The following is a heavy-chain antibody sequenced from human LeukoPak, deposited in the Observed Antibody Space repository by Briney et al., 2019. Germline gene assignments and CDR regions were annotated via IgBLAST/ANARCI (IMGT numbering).Heavy chain of an antibody. CDR3: ARGVGGYCSSVTCYNGWFDP. CDR2: ISYDGSNK. CDR1: GFSFCTYS. V-gene: IGHV3-30-3*01. J-gene: IGHJ5*02. D-gene: IGHD2-2*02. Sequence: PGGSLTLSWAASGFSFCTYSLHWVRQALGRGLEWVSLISYDGSNKYYADSVGGRFTVSRDNSQRTLYLQMNSLRIEDTAVYYCARGVGGYCSSVTCYNGWFDPWGQGTLVTVSS.